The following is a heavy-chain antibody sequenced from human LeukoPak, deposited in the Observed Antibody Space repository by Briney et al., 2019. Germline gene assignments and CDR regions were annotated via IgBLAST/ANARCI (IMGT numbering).Heavy chain of an antibody. J-gene: IGHJ5*02. V-gene: IGHV1-8*01. CDR3: ARDRRGYYYNWFDP. Sequence: ASVKVSCKASGYTFTSYDINWVRQATGQGLEWMGWMNPNSGNTGYAQKFQGRVTMTRNTSISTAYMELSSLRSADTAVYYCARDRRGYYYNWFDPWGQGTLVTVSS. D-gene: IGHD3-22*01. CDR2: MNPNSGNT. CDR1: GYTFTSYD.